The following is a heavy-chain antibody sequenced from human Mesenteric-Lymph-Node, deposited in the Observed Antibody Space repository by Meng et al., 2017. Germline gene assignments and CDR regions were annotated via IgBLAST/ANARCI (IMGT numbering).Heavy chain of an antibody. D-gene: IGHD4-23*01. CDR3: AGGGNSRGEFDY. J-gene: IGHJ4*02. CDR2: IYTSGST. V-gene: IGHV4-61*02. Sequence: SETLSLTCTVSGGSISSGSYYWSWIRQPAGKGLEWIGRIYTSGSTNYNPSLKSRVTISVDTSKNQFSLKLSSVTAADTAVYYCAGGGNSRGEFDYWGQGTLVTVSS. CDR1: GGSISSGSYY.